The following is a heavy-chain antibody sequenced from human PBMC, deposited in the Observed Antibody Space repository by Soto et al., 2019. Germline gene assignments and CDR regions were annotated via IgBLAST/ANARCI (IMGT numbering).Heavy chain of an antibody. CDR2: IYYSGST. Sequence: SETLSLTCTVSGGSISSYYWSWIRQPPGKGLEWIGYIYYSGSTNYNPSLKSRVTISVDTSKNQFSLKLGSVTAADTAVYYCARDSDYYDTSGFQHWGQGTPVTVSS. D-gene: IGHD3-22*01. CDR3: ARDSDYYDTSGFQH. CDR1: GGSISSYY. J-gene: IGHJ1*01. V-gene: IGHV4-59*01.